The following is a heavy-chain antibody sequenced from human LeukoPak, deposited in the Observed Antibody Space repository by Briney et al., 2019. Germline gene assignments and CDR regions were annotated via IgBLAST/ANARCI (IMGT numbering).Heavy chain of an antibody. CDR2: ISWNSGSI. Sequence: PGGSLRLSCAASGFTFDDYAMHWVRQAPGKGLECVSGISWNSGSIGYADSVKGRFTISRDNAKNSLYLQMNSLRAEDTASYYCAKDARRSYDYVWGDYGMDVWGQGTTVTVSS. V-gene: IGHV3-9*01. CDR1: GFTFDDYA. CDR3: AKDARRSYDYVWGDYGMDV. D-gene: IGHD3-16*01. J-gene: IGHJ6*02.